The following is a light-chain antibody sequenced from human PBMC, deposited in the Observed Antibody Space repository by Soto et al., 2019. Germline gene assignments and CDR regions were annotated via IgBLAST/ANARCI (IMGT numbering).Light chain of an antibody. CDR1: SSDVGGYNY. CDR2: DVT. V-gene: IGLV2-11*01. CDR3: AAWDDRMSGRV. Sequence: QSALTQPRSVSGSPGQSVTISCTGTSSDVGGYNYVSWYQQHPGKAPKLMIYDVTKRPSGVPDRFSGSKSGNTASLAISGLRSEDEAVYYCAAWDDRMSGRVFGGGTKLTVL. J-gene: IGLJ3*02.